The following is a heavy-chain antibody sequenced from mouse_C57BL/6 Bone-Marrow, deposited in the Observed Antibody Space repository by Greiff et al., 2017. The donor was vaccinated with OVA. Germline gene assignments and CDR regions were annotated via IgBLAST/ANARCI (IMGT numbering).Heavy chain of an antibody. D-gene: IGHD4-1*01. J-gene: IGHJ2*01. V-gene: IGHV7-3*01. CDR1: GFTFTDYY. CDR2: IRNKANGYTT. CDR3: AVLHSQYWFDY. Sequence: EVQLQQSGGGLVQPGGSLSLSCAASGFTFTDYYMSWVRQPPGKALEWLGFIRNKANGYTTEYSASVKGRFTISRDNSQSILYLQMNALRAEDSATYYCAVLHSQYWFDYWGQGTTLTVSS.